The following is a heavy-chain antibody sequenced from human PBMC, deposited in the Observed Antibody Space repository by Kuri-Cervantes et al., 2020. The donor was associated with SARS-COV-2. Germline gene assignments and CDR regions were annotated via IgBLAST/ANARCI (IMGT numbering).Heavy chain of an antibody. Sequence: ASVKVSCKASGYTFTSYGISWGRQAPGQGLEWMGWINPNSGGTNYAQKCQGRVTMTRDTSTSTAYMELSRLRSDDTAVDYCSRDLRWAAAGNATSVDYWGQGTLVTVSS. V-gene: IGHV1-2*02. J-gene: IGHJ4*02. CDR1: GYTFTSYG. CDR3: SRDLRWAAAGNATSVDY. D-gene: IGHD6-13*01. CDR2: INPNSGGT.